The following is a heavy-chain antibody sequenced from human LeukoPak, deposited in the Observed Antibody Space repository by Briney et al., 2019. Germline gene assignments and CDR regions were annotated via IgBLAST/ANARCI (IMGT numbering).Heavy chain of an antibody. CDR3: AKEHSGYEIAVADY. V-gene: IGHV3-53*01. CDR1: GFTVITND. Sequence: PGGSLRLSCAASGFTVITNDMTWVRQAPGKGLEWVSVLYSDGNTKYADSVQGRFTISRDNSKNTLYLQMNSLRAEDTAVYYCAKEHSGYEIAVADYWGQGTLVTVSS. CDR2: LYSDGNT. J-gene: IGHJ4*02. D-gene: IGHD5-12*01.